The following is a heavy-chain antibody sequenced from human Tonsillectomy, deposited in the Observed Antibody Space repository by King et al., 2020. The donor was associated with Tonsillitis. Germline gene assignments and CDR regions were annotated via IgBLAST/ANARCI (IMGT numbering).Heavy chain of an antibody. Sequence: VQLVESGGGLVQPGGSLRLSCAASGFTFSNYAMNWVRQAPGKGLEWVSGISGTSESTYYADSVKGRFTISRDNSRNTLYLQMNSLRAEDTAVYYCAKVSYVILTGYHGPLIFAYWGQGTLVIVSS. CDR3: AKVSYVILTGYHGPLIFAY. J-gene: IGHJ4*02. CDR1: GFTFSNYA. CDR2: ISGTSEST. V-gene: IGHV3-23*04. D-gene: IGHD3-9*01.